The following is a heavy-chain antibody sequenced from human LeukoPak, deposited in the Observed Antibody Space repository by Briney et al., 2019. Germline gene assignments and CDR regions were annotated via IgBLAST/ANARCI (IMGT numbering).Heavy chain of an antibody. V-gene: IGHV3-11*03. D-gene: IGHD3-10*01. J-gene: IGHJ4*02. CDR3: GRMGYYYGSGSYGDS. Sequence: GGSLRLSCAASGFTFSDYYMSWIRQAPGKGLEWVSYISGSSSYTNYADSVKGRFTIFRDNAKNSLYLQMSSLRVEDTAVYYCGRMGYYYGSGSYGDSWGQGTLVTVFS. CDR2: ISGSSSYT. CDR1: GFTFSDYY.